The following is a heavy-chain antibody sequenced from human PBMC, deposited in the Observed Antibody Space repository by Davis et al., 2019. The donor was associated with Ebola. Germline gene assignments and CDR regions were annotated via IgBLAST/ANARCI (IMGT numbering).Heavy chain of an antibody. CDR1: GGSFSGYY. V-gene: IGHV4-34*01. Sequence: PSETLSLTCAVYGGSFSGYYWSWIRQPPGKGLEWIGEINHSGSINYNPSLKSRVTISVDTSKNQFSLKLSSVTAADTAVYYCARDRASMVQGVIALYYYYYGMDVWGQGTTVTVSS. CDR3: ARDRASMVQGVIALYYYYYGMDV. D-gene: IGHD3-10*01. CDR2: INHSGSI. J-gene: IGHJ6*02.